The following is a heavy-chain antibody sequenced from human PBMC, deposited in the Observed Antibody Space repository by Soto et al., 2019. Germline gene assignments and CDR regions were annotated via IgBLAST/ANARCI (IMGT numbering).Heavy chain of an antibody. J-gene: IGHJ4*02. CDR1: GGSISRYY. CDR3: ARDSDYYGSGSFNY. D-gene: IGHD3-10*01. Sequence: SETLSLTCTVSGGSISRYYWSWIRQPPGKGLEWIGYIYYSGSTNYNPSLKSRVTISVDTSKNQFSLKMSSVTAADTAVYYCARDSDYYGSGSFNYWGQGALVTVSS. CDR2: IYYSGST. V-gene: IGHV4-59*01.